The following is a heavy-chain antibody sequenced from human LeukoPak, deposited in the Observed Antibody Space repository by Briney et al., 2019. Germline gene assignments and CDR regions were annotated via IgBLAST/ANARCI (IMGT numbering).Heavy chain of an antibody. V-gene: IGHV3-64*04. D-gene: IGHD4-17*01. CDR2: ISSNGATT. CDR1: GFTFNRFY. CDR3: AKDFSSFYEDYGDYVSSPFGGWVGRDGMDV. J-gene: IGHJ6*02. Sequence: PGGSLRLSCSASGFTFNRFYLHWVRQAPGKGLEFVSHISSNGATTYYADSVKGRFTISRDNSKNTLYLQMNSLRAEDTAVYYCAKDFSSFYEDYGDYVSSPFGGWVGRDGMDVWGQGTTVTVSS.